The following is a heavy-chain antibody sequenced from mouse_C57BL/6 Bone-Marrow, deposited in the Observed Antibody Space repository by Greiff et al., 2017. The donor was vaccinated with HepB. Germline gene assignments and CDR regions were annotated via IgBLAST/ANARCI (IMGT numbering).Heavy chain of an antibody. Sequence: EVQLVESGGGLVKPGGSLKLSCAASGFTFSSYTMSWVRQTPEKRLEWVATISGGGGNTYYPDSVKGRFTISRDNAKNTLYLQMSSLRSEDTALYYCARRDYGSSYGFAYWGQGTLVTVSA. CDR1: GFTFSSYT. D-gene: IGHD1-1*01. CDR3: ARRDYGSSYGFAY. V-gene: IGHV5-9*01. CDR2: ISGGGGNT. J-gene: IGHJ3*01.